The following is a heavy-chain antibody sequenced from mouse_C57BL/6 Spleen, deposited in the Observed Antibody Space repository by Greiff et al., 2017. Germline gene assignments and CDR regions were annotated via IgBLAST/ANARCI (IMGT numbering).Heavy chain of an antibody. CDR2: IYPGSGST. Sequence: QVQLQQPGAELVKPGASVKMSCKASGYTFTSYWITWVKQRPGQGLEWIGDIYPGSGSTNYNEKFKSKATLTVATSSSTAYMQLSSLTSEDSAVYYCARLYDYDFWFAYWGQGTLVTVSA. CDR3: ARLYDYDFWFAY. V-gene: IGHV1-55*01. CDR1: GYTFTSYW. J-gene: IGHJ3*01. D-gene: IGHD2-4*01.